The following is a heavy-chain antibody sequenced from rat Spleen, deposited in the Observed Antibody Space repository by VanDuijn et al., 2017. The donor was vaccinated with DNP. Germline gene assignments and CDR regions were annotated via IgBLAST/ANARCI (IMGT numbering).Heavy chain of an antibody. D-gene: IGHD1-5*01. V-gene: IGHV3-1*01. CDR2: ISYSGRA. J-gene: IGHJ2*01. Sequence: EVQLQESGPGLVKPSQSLSLTCSVTGYSITSNYWGWIRKFPGNKMEWIGHISYSGRATYNPSLKSRISITRDTSKNQFFLQLNSVTTEDTATYYCARWNIGTTTDYWGQGVMVTVSS. CDR3: ARWNIGTTTDY. CDR1: GYSITSNY.